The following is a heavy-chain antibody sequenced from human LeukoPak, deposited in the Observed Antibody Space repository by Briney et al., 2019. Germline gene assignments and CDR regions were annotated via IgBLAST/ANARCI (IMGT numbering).Heavy chain of an antibody. CDR2: ISYDGSNK. J-gene: IGHJ1*01. CDR1: GFTFSSYA. CDR3: AEDDAWGRYKH. Sequence: GRSLRLSCAASGFTFSSYAMHWVRQAPGKGLEWVAVISYDGSNKYYADSVKGRFTISRDNSKNTVSLQMNSLRGEDTAVYYCAEDDAWGRYKHWGQGTLVTVSS. V-gene: IGHV3-30*04. D-gene: IGHD3-16*01.